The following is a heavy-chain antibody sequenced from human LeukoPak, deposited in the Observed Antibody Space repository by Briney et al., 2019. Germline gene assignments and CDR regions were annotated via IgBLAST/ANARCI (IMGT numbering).Heavy chain of an antibody. J-gene: IGHJ4*02. Sequence: PGGSLRLSCAASGFTFSSYAMSWVRQAPGKGLEWVSSISSSSSYIYYADSVKGRFTISRDNAKNSLYLQMNSLRAEDTAVYYCARDPLQGDSSGYYIFDYWGQGTLATVSS. CDR1: GFTFSSYA. V-gene: IGHV3-21*01. D-gene: IGHD3-22*01. CDR2: ISSSSSYI. CDR3: ARDPLQGDSSGYYIFDY.